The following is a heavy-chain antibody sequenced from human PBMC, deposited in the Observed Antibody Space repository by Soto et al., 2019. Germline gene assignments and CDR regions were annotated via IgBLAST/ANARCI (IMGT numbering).Heavy chain of an antibody. D-gene: IGHD6-19*01. J-gene: IGHJ4*02. V-gene: IGHV4-59*01. CDR2: VYYTAST. CDR3: ARSVAVPGAHIDY. Sequence: SETLSLTCSVSGGSIRCSYWSWIRQSPGQGLEWLGYVYYTASTNYSPSLRSRVSISVDTSKNEFSLRLSSVTAADTAVYFCARSVAVPGAHIDYWGQGTQVTVSS. CDR1: GGSIRCSY.